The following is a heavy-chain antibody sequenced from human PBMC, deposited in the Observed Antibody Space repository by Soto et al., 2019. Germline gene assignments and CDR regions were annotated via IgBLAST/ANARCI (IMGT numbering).Heavy chain of an antibody. CDR2: ISSGSSDT. J-gene: IGHJ4*02. CDR1: GFTFSRDR. V-gene: IGHV3-21*01. Sequence: GGSLRLSCEASGFTFSRDRMNWVRQVPGKGLEWVASISSGSSDTWYADSVKGRFIISRDNAQNSLFLQMNTLRPEDTAMYYCARVAYWGPGTQVTVSS. CDR3: ARVAY.